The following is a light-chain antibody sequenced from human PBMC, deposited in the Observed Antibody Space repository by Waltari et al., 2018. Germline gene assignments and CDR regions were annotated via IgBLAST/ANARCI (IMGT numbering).Light chain of an antibody. Sequence: QSALTQPASVSGSPGPSITISCTGTSSEVGIYKRVSWYQQHPGKAPKLMIYAVSKRPSGVSDRFSGSKSGDMASLTISGLQPEDEAEYFCSSYAGSSKGVFGGGTKVTVL. CDR2: AVS. CDR3: SSYAGSSKGV. CDR1: SSEVGIYKR. V-gene: IGLV2-23*02. J-gene: IGLJ2*01.